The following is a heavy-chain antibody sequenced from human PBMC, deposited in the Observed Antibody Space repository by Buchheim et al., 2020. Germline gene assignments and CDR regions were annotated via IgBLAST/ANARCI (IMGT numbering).Heavy chain of an antibody. CDR3: AKDRDYSRPPYGFDY. CDR2: ISESGGNT. Sequence: EVQLLESGGGSLQPGRSLRLSCAASGFTFSRYGMSWVRQAPGKGLEWVSRISESGGNTYYADSVKGRFTISRDNSQNTLYLQMNSLRVEDTAVYYCAKDRDYSRPPYGFDYWGQGTL. J-gene: IGHJ4*02. D-gene: IGHD6-13*01. V-gene: IGHV3-23*01. CDR1: GFTFSRYG.